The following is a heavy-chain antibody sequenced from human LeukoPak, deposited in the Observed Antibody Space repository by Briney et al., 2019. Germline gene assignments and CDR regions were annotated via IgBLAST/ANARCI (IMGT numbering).Heavy chain of an antibody. Sequence: SETLSLTCTVSGGSISSGDYYWSWIRQPPGKGLEWIGYIYYSGSTYYNPSLKSRVTISVDTSKNQFSLKLSSVTAADTAVYYCARDKVPCSGGSCYRDAFDIWGQGTMVTVSS. CDR3: ARDKVPCSGGSCYRDAFDI. CDR1: GGSISSGDYY. J-gene: IGHJ3*02. D-gene: IGHD2-15*01. V-gene: IGHV4-30-4*01. CDR2: IYYSGST.